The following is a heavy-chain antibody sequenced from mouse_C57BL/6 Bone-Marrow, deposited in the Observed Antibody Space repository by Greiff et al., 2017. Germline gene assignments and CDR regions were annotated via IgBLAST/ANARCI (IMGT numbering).Heavy chain of an antibody. CDR2: IYPGSGST. V-gene: IGHV1-55*01. D-gene: IGHD1-1*01. CDR1: GYTFTSYW. Sequence: QVQLQQPGAELVKPGASVKMSCKASGYTFTSYWITWVKQRPGQGLEWIGDIYPGSGSTNYNETFKSKATLTVDTSSSTAYMQLSSLTSEDSAVYYCARPNTAVVATDYWGQGTSLTVSS. J-gene: IGHJ2*02. CDR3: ARPNTAVVATDY.